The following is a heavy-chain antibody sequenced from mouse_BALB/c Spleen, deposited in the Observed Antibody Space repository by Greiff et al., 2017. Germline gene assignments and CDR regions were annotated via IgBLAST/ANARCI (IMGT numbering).Heavy chain of an antibody. CDR1: GFTFSSYG. Sequence: EVKLMESGGGLVQPGGSLKLSCAASGFTFSSYGMSWVRQTPDKRLELVATINSNGGSTYYPDSVKGRFTISRDNAKNTLYLQMSSLKSEDTAMYYCAREERAMDYWGQGTSVTVSS. CDR2: INSNGGST. J-gene: IGHJ4*01. V-gene: IGHV5-6-3*01. CDR3: AREERAMDY.